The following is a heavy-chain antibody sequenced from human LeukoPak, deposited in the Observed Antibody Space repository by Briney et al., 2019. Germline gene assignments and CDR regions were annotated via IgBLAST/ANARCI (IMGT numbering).Heavy chain of an antibody. CDR2: ISGSGGST. V-gene: IGHV3-23*01. J-gene: IGHJ5*02. D-gene: IGHD2-2*01. CDR1: GFTFSSYA. CDR3: TKTRVGCSSTSCPRKYNWFDP. Sequence: PGGSLRLSCAASGFTFSSYAMSWLRQAPGKGLEWVSAISGSGGSTYYADSVKGRFTISRDNSKNTLYLQMNSLRAEDTAVYYCTKTRVGCSSTSCPRKYNWFDPWGQGTLVTVSS.